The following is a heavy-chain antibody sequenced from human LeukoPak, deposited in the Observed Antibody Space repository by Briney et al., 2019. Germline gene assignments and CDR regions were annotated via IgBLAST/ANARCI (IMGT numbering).Heavy chain of an antibody. J-gene: IGHJ6*02. Sequence: ASVKVSCKASGGTFSSYAISWVRQAPGQGLEWMGWISAYNGNTNYEQKLQGRVIMTTDTSTSTAHMELRSLISDDTAVYYCARASTMVRGPTLLWYYYGMDVWGQGTTVTVSS. CDR3: ARASTMVRGPTLLWYYYGMDV. V-gene: IGHV1-18*01. CDR2: ISAYNGNT. D-gene: IGHD3-10*01. CDR1: GGTFSSYA.